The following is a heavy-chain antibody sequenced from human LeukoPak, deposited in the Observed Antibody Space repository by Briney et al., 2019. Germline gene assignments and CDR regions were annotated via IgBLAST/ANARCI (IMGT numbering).Heavy chain of an antibody. J-gene: IGHJ1*01. CDR1: GGSISSGSYY. Sequence: PSETLSLTCTVSGGSISSGSYYWSWIRQPAGKGLEWIGRIYTSGSTNYNPSLKSRVTISVDTSKNQFSLKLSSVTAADTAVYYCARESLGMATIQHWGQGTLVTVSS. V-gene: IGHV4-61*02. CDR3: ARESLGMATIQH. CDR2: IYTSGST. D-gene: IGHD5-24*01.